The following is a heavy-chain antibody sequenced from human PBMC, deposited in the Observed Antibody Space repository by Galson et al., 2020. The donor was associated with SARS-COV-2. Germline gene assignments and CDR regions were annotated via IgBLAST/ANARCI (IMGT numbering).Heavy chain of an antibody. CDR2: IYHSGST. J-gene: IGHJ4*02. Sequence: SETLSLTCAVSGGSISSGAYSWSWIRQPPGKGLEWIGYIYHSGSTYYNPYLKSRVTISVDKSNNQFSLNLSSVTAADTAVYYCARAWSSSNYYFDYWAQGTLVTVSS. D-gene: IGHD4-4*01. V-gene: IGHV4-30-2*01. CDR1: GGSISSGAYS. CDR3: ARAWSSSNYYFDY.